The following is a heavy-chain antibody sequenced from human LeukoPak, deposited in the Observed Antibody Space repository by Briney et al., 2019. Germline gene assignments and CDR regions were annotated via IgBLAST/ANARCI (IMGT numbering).Heavy chain of an antibody. D-gene: IGHD6-6*01. CDR2: MNPNSGNT. Sequence: ASVKVSCKASGYTFTSYDINWVRHATGQGLEWMGWMNPNSGNTGYAQKFQGRVTITRNTSITTAYMELRSLRSEDTAVYYCARGYRSSSKDYWGQGTLVTVSS. V-gene: IGHV1-8*03. CDR1: GYTFTSYD. CDR3: ARGYRSSSKDY. J-gene: IGHJ4*02.